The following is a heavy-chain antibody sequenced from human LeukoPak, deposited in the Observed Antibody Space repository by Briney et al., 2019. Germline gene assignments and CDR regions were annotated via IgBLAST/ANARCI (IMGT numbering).Heavy chain of an antibody. CDR3: AKDIGVA. D-gene: IGHD3-10*01. Sequence: GGSLRLSCAASGFTFDDYAMGWVRQAPGKGLDWVSGISWNSGSIGYADSVKGRFTISRDNAKNSLYLQMNSLRAEDTALYYCAKDIGVAWGQGTLVTVSS. CDR2: ISWNSGSI. CDR1: GFTFDDYA. V-gene: IGHV3-9*01. J-gene: IGHJ5*02.